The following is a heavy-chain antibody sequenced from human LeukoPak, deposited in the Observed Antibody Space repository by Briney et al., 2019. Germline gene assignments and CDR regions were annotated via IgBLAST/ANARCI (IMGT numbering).Heavy chain of an antibody. CDR3: ARDIAVPGEAFDI. Sequence: SETLSLTCTVSGGSISSSSYYWGWIRQPPGKGLEWIGSIYYSGSTYYNPSLKSRVTISVDTSKNQFSLKLSSVTAADTAVYYCARDIAVPGEAFDIWGQGTMVTVSS. D-gene: IGHD6-19*01. CDR2: IYYSGST. J-gene: IGHJ3*02. CDR1: GGSISSSSYY. V-gene: IGHV4-39*02.